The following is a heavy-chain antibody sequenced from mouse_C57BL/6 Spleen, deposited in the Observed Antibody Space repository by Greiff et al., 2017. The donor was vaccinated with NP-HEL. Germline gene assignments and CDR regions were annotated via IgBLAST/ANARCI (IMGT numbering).Heavy chain of an antibody. Sequence: VKLMESGPELVKPGASVKISCKASGYAFSSSWMNWVKQRPGKGLEWIGRIYPGDGDTNYNGKFKGKATLTADKSSSTAYMQLSSLTSEDSAVYFCARDYDGYYDDFDYWGQGTTLTVSS. CDR1: GYAFSSSW. CDR2: IYPGDGDT. J-gene: IGHJ2*01. V-gene: IGHV1-82*01. D-gene: IGHD2-3*01. CDR3: ARDYDGYYDDFDY.